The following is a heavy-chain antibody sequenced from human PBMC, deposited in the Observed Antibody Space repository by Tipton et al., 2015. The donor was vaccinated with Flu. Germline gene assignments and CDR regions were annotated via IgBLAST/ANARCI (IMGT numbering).Heavy chain of an antibody. CDR3: ARDVGYCSSTSCYQADNWFDP. D-gene: IGHD2-2*01. J-gene: IGHJ5*02. CDR1: GYTFTSYG. V-gene: IGHV1-18*04. Sequence: QLVQSGAEVKKPGASVKVSCKASGYTFTSYGISWVRQAPGQGLEWMGWISAYNGNTNYAQKLQGRVTMTTDTSTSTAYMELRSLRSDDTAVYYCARDVGYCSSTSCYQADNWFDPWGQGTLVTVSS. CDR2: ISAYNGNT.